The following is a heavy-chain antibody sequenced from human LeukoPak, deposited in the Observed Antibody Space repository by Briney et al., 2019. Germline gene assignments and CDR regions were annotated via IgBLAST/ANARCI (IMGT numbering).Heavy chain of an antibody. CDR1: DGSINSYY. CDR3: ARGRSNYYGMDV. V-gene: IGHV4-59*01. D-gene: IGHD1-26*01. Sequence: PSETLSLTCSVSDGSINSYYWNWIRRPPGKGLEWIGYIYYNGDTNYSPSLKSRVTVSVDTSKNLFSMKVSSVTAADTAVYYCARGRSNYYGMDVWGQGTTVTVSS. CDR2: IYYNGDT. J-gene: IGHJ6*02.